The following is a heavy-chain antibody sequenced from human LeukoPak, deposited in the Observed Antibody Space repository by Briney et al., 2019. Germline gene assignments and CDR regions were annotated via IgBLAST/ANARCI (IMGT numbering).Heavy chain of an antibody. CDR3: ARDPGYYDSSGSPSYYFDY. V-gene: IGHV1-18*01. CDR2: ISAYNGNT. CDR1: GYTFTSYG. J-gene: IGHJ4*02. D-gene: IGHD3-22*01. Sequence: ASVKVSCKASGYTFTSYGISWVRQAPGQGLEWMGWISAYNGNTNYAQELQGRVTMTTDTSTSTAYMELRSLRSDDTAVYYCARDPGYYDSSGSPSYYFDYWGQGTLVTVSS.